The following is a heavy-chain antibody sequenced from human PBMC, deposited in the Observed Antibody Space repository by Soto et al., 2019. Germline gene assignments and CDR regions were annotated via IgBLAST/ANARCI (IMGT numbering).Heavy chain of an antibody. V-gene: IGHV3-11*04. J-gene: IGHJ4*02. Sequence: QVQLVESGGGLVKPGGSLRLSCAASGFSFSAYFMRWLRQTPGKGLEWVAAIYDRGGNKGYADFVRGRFTFSRDNAKNSLYLQMNSLTAKVTAVDDYARESYGAFEYWGQGILFTVSS. CDR3: ARESYGAFEY. CDR2: IYDRGGNK. D-gene: IGHD4-17*01. CDR1: GFSFSAYF.